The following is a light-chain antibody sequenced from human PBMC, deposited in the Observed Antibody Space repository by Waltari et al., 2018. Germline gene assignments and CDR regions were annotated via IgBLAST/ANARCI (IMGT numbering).Light chain of an antibody. V-gene: IGKV3-20*01. CDR3: QQYGSSPWT. Sequence: EIVLTPSPGPLSLSPGERATIYCRASQSVSSSYLAWYQQKPGQAPRLLIYGASSRATGIPDRFSGSGSGTDFTLTISRLEPEDFAVYYCQQYGSSPWTFGQGTKVEIK. CDR1: QSVSSSY. CDR2: GAS. J-gene: IGKJ1*01.